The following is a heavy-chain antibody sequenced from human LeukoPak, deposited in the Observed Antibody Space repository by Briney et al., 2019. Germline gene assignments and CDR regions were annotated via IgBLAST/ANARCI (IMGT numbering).Heavy chain of an antibody. J-gene: IGHJ1*01. V-gene: IGHV3-30*02. CDR2: IRYDGSNK. D-gene: IGHD2-15*01. CDR3: AKASIVVVVAALQH. Sequence: HPGGSLRLSCAASGFTFSSYGMHWVRQAPGKGLEWVAFIRYDGSNKYYADSVKGRFTISRDNSKNTLYLQMNSLRAEDTAVYYCAKASIVVVVAALQHWGQGTLVTVSS. CDR1: GFTFSSYG.